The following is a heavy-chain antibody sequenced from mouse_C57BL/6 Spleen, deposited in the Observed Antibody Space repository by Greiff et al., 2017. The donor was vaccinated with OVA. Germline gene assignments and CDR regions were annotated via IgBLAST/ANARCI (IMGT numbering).Heavy chain of an antibody. CDR1: GYTFTEYT. CDR3: ARHEEGSYSNYYFDY. CDR2: FYPGSGSI. V-gene: IGHV1-62-2*01. Sequence: VQGVESGAELVKPGASVKLSCKASGYTFTEYTIHWVKQRSGQGLEWIGWFYPGSGSIKYNEKFKDKATLTADKSSSTVYMELSRLTSEDSAVYFCARHEEGSYSNYYFDYWGQGTTLTVSS. J-gene: IGHJ2*01. D-gene: IGHD2-5*01.